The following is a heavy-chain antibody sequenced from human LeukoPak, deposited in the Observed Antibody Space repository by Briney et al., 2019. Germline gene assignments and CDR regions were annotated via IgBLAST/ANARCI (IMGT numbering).Heavy chain of an antibody. CDR1: GFTFSSYW. Sequence: GGSLRLSCSASGFTFSSYWMNWVRQAPGKGLEWVANIKQDGSEKSYVDSVKGRFTISRDNGKNSLYLHMNSLRAEDTAVYYCARDGCSSHICYAGPFYHYYGLDVWGQGATVTVSS. V-gene: IGHV3-7*01. CDR2: IKQDGSEK. J-gene: IGHJ6*02. D-gene: IGHD2-2*01. CDR3: ARDGCSSHICYAGPFYHYYGLDV.